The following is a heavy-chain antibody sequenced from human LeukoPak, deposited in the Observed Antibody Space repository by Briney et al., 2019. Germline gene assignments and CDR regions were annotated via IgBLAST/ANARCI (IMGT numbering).Heavy chain of an antibody. V-gene: IGHV3-23*01. D-gene: IGHD3-22*01. Sequence: PGGSLRLSCAASGFTFSSYAMSWVRQAPGKGLEWVSAISGSGGSTYYADSVKGRFTISRDNSKNTLYLQMNSLRAEDTAVYYCAKGVAYYDSSGYYYPPDYWGQGTLVTVSS. J-gene: IGHJ4*02. CDR3: AKGVAYYDSSGYYYPPDY. CDR1: GFTFSSYA. CDR2: ISGSGGST.